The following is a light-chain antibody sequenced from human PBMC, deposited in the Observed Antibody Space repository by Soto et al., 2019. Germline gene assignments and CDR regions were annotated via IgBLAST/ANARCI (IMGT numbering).Light chain of an antibody. Sequence: QSALTQPRSVSGSPGQSVTISCTGTSSDVGGYNYVSWYQQHPGKAPKLMIDDVSKRPSGVPDRFSGSKSGNTASLTISGLQAEDEADYYCFSYAGSYTSVFGTGTQLTVL. J-gene: IGLJ7*01. CDR1: SSDVGGYNY. V-gene: IGLV2-11*01. CDR3: FSYAGSYTSV. CDR2: DVS.